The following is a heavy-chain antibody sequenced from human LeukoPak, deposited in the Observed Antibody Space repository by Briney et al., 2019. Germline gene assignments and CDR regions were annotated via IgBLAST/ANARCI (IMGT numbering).Heavy chain of an antibody. D-gene: IGHD3-16*02. V-gene: IGHV1-2*02. CDR2: INPNSDGT. CDR1: GYTFTGYY. CDR3: ARDLDYDYVWGSYRSNAFDI. Sequence: ASVKVSCKASGYTFTGYYMHWVRQAPGQGLEWMGWINPNSDGTNYAQKFQGRVTMTRDTSISTAYMELSRLRSDDTAVYYCARDLDYDYVWGSYRSNAFDIWGQGTMVTVSS. J-gene: IGHJ3*02.